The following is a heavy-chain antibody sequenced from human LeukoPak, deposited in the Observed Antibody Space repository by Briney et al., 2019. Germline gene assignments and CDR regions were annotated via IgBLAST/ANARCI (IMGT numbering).Heavy chain of an antibody. J-gene: IGHJ4*02. V-gene: IGHV3-21*01. D-gene: IGHD5-18*01. CDR2: SSYSSSYT. CDR1: GFTFSSYS. CDR3: ARRGDTAPFIDY. Sequence: PGGSLGLSCAASGFTFSSYSMNWVRQAPGKGLEWVSFSSYSSSYTYYADSVKGRFTISRDNAKNSLYLQLNSLRAEDTAIYYCARRGDTAPFIDYWGQGTLVTVSS.